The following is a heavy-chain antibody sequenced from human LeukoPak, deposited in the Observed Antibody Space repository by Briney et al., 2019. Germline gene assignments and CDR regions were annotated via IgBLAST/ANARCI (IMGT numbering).Heavy chain of an antibody. Sequence: SETLSLTCTVSGGSISSYYWSWIRQPPGKGLEWIGYIYYSGSTNYNPSLKSRVTISVDTSKNQFSLKLSSVTAADTAVYYCARDAPYDFWSGYYNYYGMDVWGQGTTVTVSS. V-gene: IGHV4-59*12. CDR1: GGSISSYY. CDR3: ARDAPYDFWSGYYNYYGMDV. CDR2: IYYSGST. J-gene: IGHJ6*02. D-gene: IGHD3-3*01.